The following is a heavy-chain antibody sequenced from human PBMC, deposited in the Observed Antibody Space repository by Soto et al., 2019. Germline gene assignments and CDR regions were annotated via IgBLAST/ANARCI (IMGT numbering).Heavy chain of an antibody. Sequence: PSQTLSLTCAISGDSVSSNSAAWNWIRQSPSRGLEWLGRTYYRSKWYNDYAVSVKSRITINPDTSKNQFSLQLNSVTPEDTAVYYCARAGYCSGGSCYSPVKLDYYYYMDVWGKGTTVTVSS. CDR1: GDSVSSNSAA. V-gene: IGHV6-1*01. CDR3: ARAGYCSGGSCYSPVKLDYYYYMDV. CDR2: TYYRSKWYN. D-gene: IGHD2-15*01. J-gene: IGHJ6*03.